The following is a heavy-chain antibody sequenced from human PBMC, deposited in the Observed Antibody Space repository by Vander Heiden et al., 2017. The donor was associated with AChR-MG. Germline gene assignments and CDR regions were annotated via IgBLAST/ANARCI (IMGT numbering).Heavy chain of an antibody. CDR3: ARVGATGHDACDI. Sequence: QVPLVQSGAEVKKPGSSVKVYCQASVGTFSSYAIRGGRQAPGQGLEWMGGIIPILGTANYEKKFQGRVTITADKATSTAYMERSSRRSEDTAVYYCARVGATGHDACDIWGQGTMVTVSS. CDR1: VGTFSSYA. CDR2: IIPILGTA. D-gene: IGHD1-26*01. V-gene: IGHV1-69*06. J-gene: IGHJ3*02.